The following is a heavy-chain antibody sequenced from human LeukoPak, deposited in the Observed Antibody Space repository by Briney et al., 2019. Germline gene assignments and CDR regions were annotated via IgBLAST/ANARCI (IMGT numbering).Heavy chain of an antibody. CDR3: XXXXXLGSSGWYGVLDY. Sequence: GGSLRLSCAASGFTFSSYAMSWVRQAPGKGLEWVSAISGSGGSTYYADSVKGRFTISRDNSKNTLYLQMNSLRAEDTAVYYXXXXXXLGSSGWYGVLDYWGQGTLVTVSS. J-gene: IGHJ4*02. D-gene: IGHD6-19*01. CDR1: GFTFSSYA. V-gene: IGHV3-23*01. CDR2: ISGSGGST.